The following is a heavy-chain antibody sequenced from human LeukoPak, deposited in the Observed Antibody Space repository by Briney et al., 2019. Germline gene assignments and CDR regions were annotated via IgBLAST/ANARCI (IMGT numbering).Heavy chain of an antibody. CDR3: ARHGFRAGGSWIFDF. Sequence: SETLSLTCTVSGGSLSNYYWSWIRQPPGKGPEWMGYRYHSGSSNYNPSLKGRVTISVDTSKNQFSLKLSSVTAADTAVYYCARHGFRAGGSWIFDFWGQGTLVTVSS. CDR2: RYHSGSS. J-gene: IGHJ4*02. V-gene: IGHV4-59*08. D-gene: IGHD3-10*01. CDR1: GGSLSNYY.